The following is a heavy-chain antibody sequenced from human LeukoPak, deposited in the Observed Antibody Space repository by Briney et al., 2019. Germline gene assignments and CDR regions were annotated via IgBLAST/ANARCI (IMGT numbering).Heavy chain of an antibody. V-gene: IGHV4-39*01. D-gene: IGHD6-19*01. CDR3: ARRSVADYYYYYGMDV. J-gene: IGHJ6*02. Sequence: SETLSLTCTVSGGSISSSSYYWGWIRQPPGKGLEWIASIYYSGSTYYNPSLKSRVTISVDTSKNQFSLKLSSVTAADTAVYYCARRSVADYYYYYGMDVWGQGTTVTVSS. CDR1: GGSISSSSYY. CDR2: IYYSGST.